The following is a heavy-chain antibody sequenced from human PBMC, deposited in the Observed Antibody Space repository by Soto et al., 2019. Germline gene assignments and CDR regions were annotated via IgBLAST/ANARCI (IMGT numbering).Heavy chain of an antibody. CDR1: GFTFSSYA. V-gene: IGHV3-23*01. Sequence: EVQLLESGGGLVQPGGSLRLSCSASGFTFSSYAMSWVRQAPGKGLEWVASISCSGGRTYYADSVKGRFTISRDNSKNTLYLQMNILRAEDTAIYYCAKEKAYSGSYSDYWGQGTLVTVSS. CDR3: AKEKAYSGSYSDY. J-gene: IGHJ4*02. CDR2: ISCSGGRT. D-gene: IGHD1-26*01.